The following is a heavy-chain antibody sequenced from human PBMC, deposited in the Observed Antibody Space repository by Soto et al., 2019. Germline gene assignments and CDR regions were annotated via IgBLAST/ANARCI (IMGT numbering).Heavy chain of an antibody. Sequence: SVKVSCKASGGTFSSYTISWVRQAPGQGLEWMGRIIPILGIANYAQKFQGRVTITADRSTSTAYMELSSLRSEDTAVYYCARYTPSGEVAQDILFDYWGQETLVTVSS. CDR3: ARYTPSGEVAQDILFDY. CDR1: GGTFSSYT. D-gene: IGHD5-12*01. CDR2: IIPILGIA. V-gene: IGHV1-69*02. J-gene: IGHJ4*02.